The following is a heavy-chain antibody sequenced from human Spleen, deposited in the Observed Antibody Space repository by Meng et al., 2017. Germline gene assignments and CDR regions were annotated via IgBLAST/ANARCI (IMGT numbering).Heavy chain of an antibody. CDR1: GFTFSTYT. CDR2: ISGSSAYF. V-gene: IGHV3-21*01. J-gene: IGHJ6*02. CDR3: AREEDDSTTYNFYGMDV. Sequence: GESLKISCAASGFTFSTYTINWVRQAPGKGLEWVSSISGSSAYFFYADSVKGRFTISRDNGKNSVDLQMNNLRAEDTAVYYCAREEDDSTTYNFYGMDVWGQGTTVTVSS. D-gene: IGHD2/OR15-2a*01.